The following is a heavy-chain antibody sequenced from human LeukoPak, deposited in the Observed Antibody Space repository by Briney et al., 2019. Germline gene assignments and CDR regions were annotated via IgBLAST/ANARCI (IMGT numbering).Heavy chain of an antibody. CDR1: GFTFSSYA. CDR2: ISYDGSNK. D-gene: IGHD1-26*01. J-gene: IGHJ4*02. V-gene: IGHV3-30*04. CDR3: ARESRDSGSYYVY. Sequence: PGGSLRLSCAASGFTFSSYAMHWVRQAPVKGLEWVALISYDGSNKYYADSVKGRFTISRDNSKNTLYLQMNSLRAEDTAVYYCARESRDSGSYYVYWGQGTLVTVSS.